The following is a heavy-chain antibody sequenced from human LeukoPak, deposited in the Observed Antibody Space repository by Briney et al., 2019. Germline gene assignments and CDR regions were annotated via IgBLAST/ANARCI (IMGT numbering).Heavy chain of an antibody. J-gene: IGHJ4*02. Sequence: GGSLRLSCAASGFTISGYWMHWVRQAPGKGLEWVSRINEDASIITYADSVKGRFIISRDNTKNSLYLQMNSLRAEDTAVYYCVRDLILVWTPGDDFDFWGQGTLVTVSS. V-gene: IGHV3-74*01. D-gene: IGHD3-16*01. CDR1: GFTISGYW. CDR2: INEDASII. CDR3: VRDLILVWTPGDDFDF.